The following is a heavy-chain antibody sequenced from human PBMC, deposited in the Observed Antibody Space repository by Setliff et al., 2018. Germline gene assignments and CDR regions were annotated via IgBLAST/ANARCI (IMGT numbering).Heavy chain of an antibody. CDR3: ASCRFQVPYNY. J-gene: IGHJ4*02. CDR2: IHHSGKA. CDR1: GFSISSGYY. D-gene: IGHD2-2*02. V-gene: IGHV4-38-2*01. Sequence: NPSETLSLTCAVSGFSISSGYYWGWIRQPPGKGLEWIVNIHHSGKAYYNPSLKSRVTISVDTSKNQFSLKLNSVTAADTGVYYCASCRFQVPYNYWGQGTLVTVSS.